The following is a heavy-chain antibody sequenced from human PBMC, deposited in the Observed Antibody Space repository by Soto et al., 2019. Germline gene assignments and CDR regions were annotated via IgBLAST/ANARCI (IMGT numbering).Heavy chain of an antibody. D-gene: IGHD3-10*02. J-gene: IGHJ4*02. CDR3: ARESMFVDVRYFDY. CDR1: ADTMTRYG. Sequence: PPVKLSCKAAADTMTRYGINGVRRRPGQRLKRMGGIIPIFGRANYAQKFQGRVTITAEESTRTAYMELSSLRSEDTAVYYCARESMFVDVRYFDYWGQGT. CDR2: IIPIFGRA. V-gene: IGHV1-69*13.